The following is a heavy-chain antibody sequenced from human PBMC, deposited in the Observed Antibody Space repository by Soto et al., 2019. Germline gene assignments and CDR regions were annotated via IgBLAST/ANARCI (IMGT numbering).Heavy chain of an antibody. CDR1: GYTFTSYG. J-gene: IGHJ4*02. CDR3: ARDAGVSGELYY. Sequence: QVQLVQSGAEVKKPGASVKVSCKASGYTFTSYGISWVRQAPGQGLEWMGWISAYNGNTNYAQNLQGRVTMTTDTSTSTGYMELRSLRAVETAVYYCARDAGVSGELYYWCQGTLVTVSS. D-gene: IGHD1-26*01. V-gene: IGHV1-18*01. CDR2: ISAYNGNT.